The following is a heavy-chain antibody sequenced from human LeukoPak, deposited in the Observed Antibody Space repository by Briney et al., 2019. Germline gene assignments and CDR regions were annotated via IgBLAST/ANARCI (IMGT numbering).Heavy chain of an antibody. D-gene: IGHD3-22*01. Sequence: GVSLRLSCAASGFTFSSYRIHWVRQAPGKGLEWVAVISNDGSDKSYADSVKGRFTISRDNSKNTLYLQMNSLRAEDTAVYFCAKGTVIVGYYFDSWGQGTLVTVSS. CDR1: GFTFSSYR. CDR3: AKGTVIVGYYFDS. V-gene: IGHV3-30*18. J-gene: IGHJ4*02. CDR2: ISNDGSDK.